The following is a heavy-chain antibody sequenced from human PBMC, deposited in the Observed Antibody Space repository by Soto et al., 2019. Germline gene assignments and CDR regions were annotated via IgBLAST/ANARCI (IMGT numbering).Heavy chain of an antibody. J-gene: IGHJ4*02. D-gene: IGHD3-9*01. CDR2: IYYSGST. Sequence: SETLSLTCTVSGGSVSSGSYYWSWIRQPPGKGLEWIGYIYYSGSTNYNPSLKSRVTISVDTSKNQFSLKLSSVTAADTAVYYCAGVGDWVYYFGYWGQGTLVTVSS. CDR1: GGSVSSGSYY. CDR3: AGVGDWVYYFGY. V-gene: IGHV4-61*01.